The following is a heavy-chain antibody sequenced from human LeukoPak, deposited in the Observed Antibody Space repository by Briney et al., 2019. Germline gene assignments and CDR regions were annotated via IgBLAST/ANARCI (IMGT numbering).Heavy chain of an antibody. CDR2: ISSNGGST. CDR3: ARGWVPEGY. D-gene: IGHD1-14*01. Sequence: GGSLRLSCAASGFTFSSYAMHWVRQAPGKGLEYVSAISSNGGSTYYANSVKGRFTISRDNSKNTLYLQMGSLRAEDMAVYYCARGWVPEGYWGQGTLVTVSS. V-gene: IGHV3-64*01. J-gene: IGHJ4*02. CDR1: GFTFSSYA.